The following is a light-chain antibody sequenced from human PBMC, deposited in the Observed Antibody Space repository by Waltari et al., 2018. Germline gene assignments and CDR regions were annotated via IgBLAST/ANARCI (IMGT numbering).Light chain of an antibody. J-gene: IGKJ1*01. CDR1: QSVLYRSNNKNY. Sequence: DIVMTQSPASLPVPLGARATINCKSSQSVLYRSNNKNYFGWYQQKPGQPANLLISGASTRESGVPDRLRGSGSGTDFTLTISSLQAEDVAVYYCHQYYSTPTTFGQGTKVEIK. CDR3: HQYYSTPTT. V-gene: IGKV4-1*01. CDR2: GAS.